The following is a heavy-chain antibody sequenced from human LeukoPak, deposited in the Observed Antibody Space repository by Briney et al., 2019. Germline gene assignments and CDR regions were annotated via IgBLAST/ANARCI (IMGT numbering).Heavy chain of an antibody. CDR1: GGTFISYA. V-gene: IGHV1-69*04. D-gene: IGHD3-10*01. Sequence: ASVKVSCKASGGTFISYAVSWVRQAPGQRLEWMGRIIPILGIANYAQKFQGRVTITADKSTSTAYMELSSLRSEDTAVYYCVADGSGSYSVNPNYYYYYGMDVWGQGTTVTVSS. J-gene: IGHJ6*02. CDR2: IIPILGIA. CDR3: VADGSGSYSVNPNYYYYYGMDV.